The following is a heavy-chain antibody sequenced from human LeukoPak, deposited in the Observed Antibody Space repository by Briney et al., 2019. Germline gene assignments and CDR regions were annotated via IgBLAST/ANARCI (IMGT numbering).Heavy chain of an antibody. V-gene: IGHV3-30*02. CDR3: AKARYGCHYYYYMDV. Sequence: PGGSLRLSCAASGFTFSSYGMHWVRQAPGKGLEWVAFIRYDGSNKYYADSVKGRFTISRDNSKNTLYLQMNSLRAEDTAVYYCAKARYGCHYYYYMDVWGKGTTVTVSS. CDR2: IRYDGSNK. CDR1: GFTFSSYG. D-gene: IGHD3-10*01. J-gene: IGHJ6*03.